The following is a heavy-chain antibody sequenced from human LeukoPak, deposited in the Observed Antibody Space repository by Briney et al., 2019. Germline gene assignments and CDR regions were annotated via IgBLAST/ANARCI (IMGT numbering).Heavy chain of an antibody. V-gene: IGHV3-15*01. J-gene: IGHJ4*02. CDR1: GFRFSGAW. Sequence: KPGGSLRLSCAGFGFRFSGAWMSWVRKPPGKGREWVGRIKSKVDGETKDYAAPVKGRFSISRDDSKNMLYLQMNNLKTEDTALYYCITDQRYFFGAGSRGDDWGQGTLVTVSS. D-gene: IGHD3-10*01. CDR3: ITDQRYFFGAGSRGDD. CDR2: IKSKVDGETK.